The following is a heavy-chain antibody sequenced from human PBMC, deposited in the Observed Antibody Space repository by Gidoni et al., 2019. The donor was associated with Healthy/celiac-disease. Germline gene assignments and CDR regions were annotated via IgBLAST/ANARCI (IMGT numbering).Heavy chain of an antibody. V-gene: IGHV3-21*06. J-gene: IGHJ2*01. CDR2: ISSSSSYI. CDR1: GFTFSSYS. D-gene: IGHD5-12*01. CDR3: ARGSAEMATIRNWYFDL. Sequence: EVQLVESGGGLVKPGGSLRLSCAASGFTFSSYSMNWVRQAPGKGLEWVSSISSSSSYISYADSVKGRFTISRDNAKNSLYLQMNSLRAEDTAVYYCARGSAEMATIRNWYFDLWGRGTLVTVSS.